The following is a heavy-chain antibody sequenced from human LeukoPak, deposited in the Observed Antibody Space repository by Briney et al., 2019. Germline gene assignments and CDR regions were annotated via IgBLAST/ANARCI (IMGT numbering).Heavy chain of an antibody. CDR1: GFTFSDHY. Sequence: GRSLRLSCAASGFTFSDHYMIWLRQAPGKGLETISYISHNGETKYYADSVKGRLSIATDNAKSSLYRQMNSLRVEDTAVYYCARDRHGYFDYWGQGTLVTVSS. J-gene: IGHJ4*02. V-gene: IGHV3-11*01. CDR3: ARDRHGYFDY. D-gene: IGHD6-13*01. CDR2: ISHNGETK.